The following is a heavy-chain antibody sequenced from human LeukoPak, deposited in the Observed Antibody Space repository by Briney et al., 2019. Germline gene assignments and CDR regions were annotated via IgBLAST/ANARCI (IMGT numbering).Heavy chain of an antibody. CDR2: IYYTGST. CDR1: GGSISRSSYY. Sequence: PSQTLSLTCTVSGGSISRSSYYWGWIRQPPGEGLEWIGSIYYTGSTYYNPSLKSRVTISVDPPKNQFSLKLSSVTAADTAVYYCARHGGYDSSGYWFDPWGQGTLVTVSS. V-gene: IGHV4-39*01. D-gene: IGHD3-22*01. J-gene: IGHJ5*02. CDR3: ARHGGYDSSGYWFDP.